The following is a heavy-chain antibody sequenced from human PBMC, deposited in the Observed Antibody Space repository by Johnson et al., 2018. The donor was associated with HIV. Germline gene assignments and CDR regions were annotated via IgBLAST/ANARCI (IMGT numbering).Heavy chain of an antibody. Sequence: QVQLVESGGGVVQPGRSLRLSCAASGFTFSSYAMHWVRQAPGKGLEWVSRINSDGSSTSYADSVKGRFTISRDNSKNTLYLQMNSLRAEDTAVYYCAKSSRVSTTFDAFDIWGQGTMVTVSS. CDR2: INSDGSST. CDR1: GFTFSSYA. V-gene: IGHV3-NL1*01. CDR3: AKSSRVSTTFDAFDI. J-gene: IGHJ3*02. D-gene: IGHD1-26*01.